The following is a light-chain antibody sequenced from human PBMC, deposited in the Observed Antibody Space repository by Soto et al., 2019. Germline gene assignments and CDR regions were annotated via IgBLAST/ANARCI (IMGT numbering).Light chain of an antibody. Sequence: QSALTQPASVSGSPGQSITISCTGTSSDVGNYNYVSWYQQHPGKAPKLMIFEVNDRPSGVSNRFSGSKSGNTASLTISGLQADDEADYYCSSYIGSVSHVFGTGTKVTVL. CDR2: EVN. CDR3: SSYIGSVSHV. CDR1: SSDVGNYNY. V-gene: IGLV2-14*01. J-gene: IGLJ1*01.